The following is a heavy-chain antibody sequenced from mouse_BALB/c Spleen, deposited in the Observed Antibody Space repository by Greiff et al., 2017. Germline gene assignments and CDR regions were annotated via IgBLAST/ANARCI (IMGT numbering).Heavy chain of an antibody. Sequence: VKLQESGPDLVAPSQSLSITCTVSGFSLTSYGVHWVRQPPGKGLEWLVVIWSDGSTTYNSALKSRLSISKDNSKSQVFLKMNSLQTDDTAMYYCARQGYYGSPYAMDYWGQGTSVTVSS. CDR1: GFSLTSYG. D-gene: IGHD1-1*01. CDR2: IWSDGST. V-gene: IGHV2-6-2*01. J-gene: IGHJ4*01. CDR3: ARQGYYGSPYAMDY.